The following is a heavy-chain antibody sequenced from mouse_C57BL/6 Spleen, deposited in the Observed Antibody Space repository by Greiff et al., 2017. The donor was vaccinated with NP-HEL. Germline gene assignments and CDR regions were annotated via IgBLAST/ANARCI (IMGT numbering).Heavy chain of an antibody. D-gene: IGHD1-1*01. J-gene: IGHJ4*01. Sequence: EVQLQQSGAELVKPGASVKLSCTASGFNIKDYYMHWVKQRPEQGLEWIGRIDPEDGDTKYAPKFQVKATITADTTSNTAYLQLSSLTSEDTAVYYCARSGYYGSSRYAMDYWGQGTSVTVSS. CDR1: GFNIKDYY. CDR2: IDPEDGDT. CDR3: ARSGYYGSSRYAMDY. V-gene: IGHV14-2*01.